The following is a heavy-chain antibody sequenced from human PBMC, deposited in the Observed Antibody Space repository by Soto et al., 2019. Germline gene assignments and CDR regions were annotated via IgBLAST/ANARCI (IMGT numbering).Heavy chain of an antibody. J-gene: IGHJ6*03. CDR3: AREGSGELYDFWSGYYAGRATYYCYMDV. D-gene: IGHD3-3*01. CDR1: GFTVSSNY. CDR2: IYSGGST. V-gene: IGHV3-66*01. Sequence: GGSLRLSCAASGFTVSSNYMSWVRQAPGKGLEWVSVIYSGGSTYYADSVKGRFTISRDNSKNTLYLQMNSLRAEDTAVYYCAREGSGELYDFWSGYYAGRATYYCYMDVWGTGTTVTISS.